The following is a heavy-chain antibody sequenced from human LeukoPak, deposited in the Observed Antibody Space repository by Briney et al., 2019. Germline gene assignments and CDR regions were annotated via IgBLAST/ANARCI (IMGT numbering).Heavy chain of an antibody. Sequence: SETLSLTCAVYGGSFSGYYWSWIRQPPGKGLEWIGETNHSGSTNYNPSLKSRVTISVDTSKNQFSLKLSSVTAADTAVYYCARGITMVRGSYSVFDYWGQGTLVTVSS. CDR3: ARGITMVRGSYSVFDY. J-gene: IGHJ4*02. CDR2: TNHSGST. D-gene: IGHD3-10*01. CDR1: GGSFSGYY. V-gene: IGHV4-34*01.